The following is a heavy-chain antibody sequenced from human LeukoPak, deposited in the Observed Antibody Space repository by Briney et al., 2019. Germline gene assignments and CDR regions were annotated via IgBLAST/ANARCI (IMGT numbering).Heavy chain of an antibody. D-gene: IGHD2-15*01. V-gene: IGHV3-74*01. CDR3: AREDYCSGGSCLENWFDP. J-gene: IGHJ5*02. CDR2: INSDGSNT. Sequence: GGSLRLSCAASGFILSNYWMHWVRQAPGKGPVWVSRINSDGSNTRYADSVKGRFTISRDNAKNTLYLQMNSLRDEDTAVYYCAREDYCSGGSCLENWFDPWGQGTLVTV. CDR1: GFILSNYW.